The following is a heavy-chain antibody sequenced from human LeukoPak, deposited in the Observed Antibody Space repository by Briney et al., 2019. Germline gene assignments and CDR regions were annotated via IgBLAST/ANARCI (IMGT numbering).Heavy chain of an antibody. Sequence: PSETLSLTCTVSGCSISSSSYYWGWIRQPPGKVLEWIGSIYYSGSTYYNPSLNSLVTISVNTSKNQFSLKLSSVAAADTAVYYCGSVPAATFDYWGQGTLVTVSS. CDR2: IYYSGST. D-gene: IGHD2-2*01. CDR1: GCSISSSSYY. J-gene: IGHJ4*02. V-gene: IGHV4-39*01. CDR3: GSVPAATFDY.